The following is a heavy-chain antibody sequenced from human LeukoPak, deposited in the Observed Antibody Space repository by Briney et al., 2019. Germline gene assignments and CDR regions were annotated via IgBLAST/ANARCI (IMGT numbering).Heavy chain of an antibody. V-gene: IGHV3-48*02. CDR3: ARDPYYDILTGYSPYYYYGMDV. CDR1: GFTFSSYS. D-gene: IGHD3-9*01. CDR2: ISSSSSTI. J-gene: IGHJ6*02. Sequence: PGGSLRLSCAASGFTFSSYSMNWVRRAPGKGLEWVSYISSSSSTIYYADSVKGRFTISRDNAKNSLYLQMNSLRDEDTAVYYCARDPYYDILTGYSPYYYYGMDVWGQGTTVTVSS.